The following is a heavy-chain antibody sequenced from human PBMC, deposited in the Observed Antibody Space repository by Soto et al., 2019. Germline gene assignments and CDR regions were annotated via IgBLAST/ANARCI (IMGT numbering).Heavy chain of an antibody. CDR2: IYYGGST. D-gene: IGHD7-27*01. CDR1: GGSISTYY. Sequence: SETLSLTCTVSGGSISTYYWSWIRQPPGKGLEWIGFIYYGGSTNYNPSLKSRVTISVDTPKNQFSLKLSSVTAADTAVYYCAKNWNWGSLVHWGQGTLVTVSS. J-gene: IGHJ4*02. V-gene: IGHV4-59*08. CDR3: AKNWNWGSLVH.